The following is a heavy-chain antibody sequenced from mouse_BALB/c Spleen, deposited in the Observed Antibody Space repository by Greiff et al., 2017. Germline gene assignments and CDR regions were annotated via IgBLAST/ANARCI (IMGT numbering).Heavy chain of an antibody. J-gene: IGHJ4*01. CDR2: ISSGGGST. CDR1: GFAFSSYD. CDR3: ARENYYAMDY. Sequence: EVKLVESGGGLVKPGGSLKLSCAASGFAFSSYDMSWVRQTPEKRLEWVAYISSGGGSTYYPDTVKGRFTISRDNAKNTLYLQMSSLKSEDTAMYYCARENYYAMDYWGQGTSVTVSS. V-gene: IGHV5-12-1*01.